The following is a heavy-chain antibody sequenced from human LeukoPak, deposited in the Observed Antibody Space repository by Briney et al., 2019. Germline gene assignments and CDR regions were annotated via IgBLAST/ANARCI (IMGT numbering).Heavy chain of an antibody. J-gene: IGHJ6*03. CDR3: ARSRYDHYYMDV. CDR2: ITSSSNYI. Sequence: PGGSLRLSCAASGFTFSTYTMNWVRQAPGKGLEWVSSITSSSNYIYYADSVRGRFTISRDNSKNSLYLQMNSLRAEDTAVYYCARSRYDHYYMDVWGKGTTVTVSS. V-gene: IGHV3-21*01. CDR1: GFTFSTYT.